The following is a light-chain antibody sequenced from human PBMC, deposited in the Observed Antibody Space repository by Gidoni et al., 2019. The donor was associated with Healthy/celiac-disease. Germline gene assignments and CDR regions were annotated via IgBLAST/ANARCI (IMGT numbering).Light chain of an antibody. V-gene: IGKV1-39*01. J-gene: IGKJ2*01. CDR3: QQSYSTPMYT. Sequence: DIQMTQSPSSLSASVGDRVTITCRASQSISSYFNWYLQKPGKATKLLIYAASSLQSGVPSRFIGSGSGTDLTLTISSLQPEDFATYYCQQSYSTPMYTFGQWTKLEIK. CDR2: AAS. CDR1: QSISSY.